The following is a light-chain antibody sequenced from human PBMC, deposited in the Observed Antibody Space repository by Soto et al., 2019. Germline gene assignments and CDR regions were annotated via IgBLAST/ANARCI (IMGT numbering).Light chain of an antibody. Sequence: QSALTQPPSASGAPGQRVTISCSGSSSNIGSNTVNWYQQLPGTAPQLLIYSNDQRPSGVPDRVSGSKSGTSASLAISGLQSEDEADYYCAAWDNSLDGHVVFGGGTKLTVL. J-gene: IGLJ2*01. CDR1: SSNIGSNT. CDR2: SND. V-gene: IGLV1-44*01. CDR3: AAWDNSLDGHVV.